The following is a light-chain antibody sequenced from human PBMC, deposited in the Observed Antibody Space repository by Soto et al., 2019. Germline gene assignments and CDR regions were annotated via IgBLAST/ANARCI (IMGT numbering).Light chain of an antibody. V-gene: IGKV3D-20*02. CDR3: QQRSNWPVT. Sequence: EIVLTQSPGTLSLSPGERVTLSCRASQSVSSSYLAWYQQKPAQAPRLLIYGASNRATGIPARFSGSGSGTDFTLTISSLEPEDFALYYCQQRSNWPVTFGQGTRLEIK. CDR2: GAS. CDR1: QSVSSSY. J-gene: IGKJ5*01.